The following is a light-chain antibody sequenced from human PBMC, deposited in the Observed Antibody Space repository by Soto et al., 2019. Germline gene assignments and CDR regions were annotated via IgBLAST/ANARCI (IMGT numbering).Light chain of an antibody. V-gene: IGLV2-14*01. Sequence: QSALAQPASVSGSPGQSITISCTGTSSDVVGYNYVSWYQQHPGKAPKLMIYGVSNRPSGVSDRFSGSKSGNTASLTISGLQAEDEADYYCSSYTSRTTPLYVFGTGTKVTVL. CDR1: SSDVVGYNY. J-gene: IGLJ1*01. CDR2: GVS. CDR3: SSYTSRTTPLYV.